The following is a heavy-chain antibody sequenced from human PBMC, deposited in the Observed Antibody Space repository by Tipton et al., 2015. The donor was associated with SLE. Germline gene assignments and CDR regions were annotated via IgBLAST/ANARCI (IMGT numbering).Heavy chain of an antibody. CDR3: ATQDYGLFHF. Sequence: TLSLTCTVSGGSISSGTYYLSWILQPAGKGLEWIGRIYTSGTTNYNPSLKSRVTISLDTSKSQFSLRLSSVSAADTAVYYCATQDYGLFHFWGQGTLVTVSS. V-gene: IGHV4-61*02. D-gene: IGHD4-17*01. J-gene: IGHJ4*02. CDR2: IYTSGTT. CDR1: GGSISSGTYY.